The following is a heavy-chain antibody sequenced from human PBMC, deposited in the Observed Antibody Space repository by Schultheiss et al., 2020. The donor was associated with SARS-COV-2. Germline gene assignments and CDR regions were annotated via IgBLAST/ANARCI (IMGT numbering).Heavy chain of an antibody. J-gene: IGHJ4*02. CDR3: VKVWDTAMVTGYFDY. D-gene: IGHD5-18*01. CDR2: ISSNGGST. V-gene: IGHV3-64D*06. CDR1: GFTFSSYA. Sequence: GSLRLSCSASGFTFSSYAMHWVRQAPGKGLEYVSAISSNGGSTYYADSVKGRFTISRDNSKNTLYLQMSSLRAEDTAVYYCVKVWDTAMVTGYFDYWGQGTLVTVSS.